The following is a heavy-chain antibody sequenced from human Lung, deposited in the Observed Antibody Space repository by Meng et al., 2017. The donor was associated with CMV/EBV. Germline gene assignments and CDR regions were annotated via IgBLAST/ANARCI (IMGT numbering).Heavy chain of an antibody. CDR3: ARVADTSVPYYFDF. CDR1: RDSMRRYGYN. Sequence: SETXSRTSTISRDSMRRYGYNWSWIRQPPGEGLEWIGYIHSTGCTYYNPSLKGRITISIDTSRNQFSLELTSVSAADTAIYYCARVADTSVPYYFDFWGQGXMVTVSS. V-gene: IGHV4-30-4*01. J-gene: IGHJ4*02. CDR2: IHSTGCT.